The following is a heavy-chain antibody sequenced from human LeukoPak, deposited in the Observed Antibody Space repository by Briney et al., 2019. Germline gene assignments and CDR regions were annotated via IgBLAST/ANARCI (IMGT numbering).Heavy chain of an antibody. J-gene: IGHJ3*02. Sequence: GGSLRLSCAASGFTFSSYAMSWVRQAPGEGLEWVSPITTSGGSTYYADSVKGRFTISRANAKNTLYLQMNSLRAEDTAVYYCAKDHYVSGRYDAFDIWGQGTMVTVSS. CDR1: GFTFSSYA. CDR3: AKDHYVSGRYDAFDI. CDR2: ITTSGGST. V-gene: IGHV3-23*01. D-gene: IGHD3-10*01.